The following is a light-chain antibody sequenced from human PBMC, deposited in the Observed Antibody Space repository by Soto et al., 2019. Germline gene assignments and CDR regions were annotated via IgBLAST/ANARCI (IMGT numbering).Light chain of an antibody. J-gene: IGLJ2*01. CDR3: SSYTTGTTLIV. V-gene: IGLV2-14*02. CDR2: EDS. Sequence: QSALTQPASVSGSPGQSITISCTGTSSDVGSYNLVSWYQQYPGTAPKLMIYEDSKRPSGVSNRFSGSKSGNTASLTISGLQAEDEADYYCSSYTTGTTLIVFGGGTKLTVL. CDR1: SSDVGSYNL.